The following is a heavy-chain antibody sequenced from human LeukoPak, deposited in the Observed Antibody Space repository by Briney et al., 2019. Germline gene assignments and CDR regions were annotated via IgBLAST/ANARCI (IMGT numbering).Heavy chain of an antibody. Sequence: GGSLRLSCAASGFTFSSYGMHWVRQAPGKGLEWVAVISYDGSNKYYADSVKGRFTISRDNSKNTLYLQMNSLRVEDTAVYYCAKLAKYFYGSETYYFFEHWGQGTPVTASS. CDR2: ISYDGSNK. CDR1: GFTFSSYG. V-gene: IGHV3-30*18. D-gene: IGHD3-10*01. J-gene: IGHJ4*02. CDR3: AKLAKYFYGSETYYFFEH.